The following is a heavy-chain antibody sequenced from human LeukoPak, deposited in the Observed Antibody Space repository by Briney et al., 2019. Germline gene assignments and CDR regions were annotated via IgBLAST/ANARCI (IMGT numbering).Heavy chain of an antibody. D-gene: IGHD3-22*01. V-gene: IGHV4-59*01. Sequence: SETLSLTCTVSGCSISSYYWSWIRQPPGKGLEWIGYIYYSGSTNYNPSLKSRVTISVDTSKNQFFLKLSSVTAADTAVYYCARDSGSIFDYWGQGTLVTVSS. CDR1: GCSISSYY. J-gene: IGHJ4*02. CDR3: ARDSGSIFDY. CDR2: IYYSGST.